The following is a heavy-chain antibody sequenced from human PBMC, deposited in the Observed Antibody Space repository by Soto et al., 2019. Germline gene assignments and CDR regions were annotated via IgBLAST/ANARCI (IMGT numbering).Heavy chain of an antibody. CDR1: GFLFSTYW. D-gene: IGHD2-21*01. V-gene: IGHV3-74*01. J-gene: IGHJ4*02. Sequence: VQLVESGGGLVQPGGSLRLSCAASGFLFSTYWMFWVRQVPRKGLLWVSRIKSDGSSTSYADPVKGRFTISRDSTKNTLYLQMTSLRAEDTAVYYCAIGGGDYNYFDHWGQGILVTVSS. CDR3: AIGGGDYNYFDH. CDR2: IKSDGSST.